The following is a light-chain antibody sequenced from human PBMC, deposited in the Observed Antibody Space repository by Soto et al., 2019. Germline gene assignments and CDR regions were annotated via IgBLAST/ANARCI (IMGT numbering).Light chain of an antibody. CDR3: SSYTSSSTFYV. CDR1: SSDVGGYNY. Sequence: QSVLTQPASVSGPPGQSITISCTGTSSDVGGYNYVSWYQQHPGKAPKLMIYDVSNRPSGVSNRFSGSKSGNTASLTISGLQAEDEADYYCSSYTSSSTFYVFGTGT. V-gene: IGLV2-14*01. J-gene: IGLJ1*01. CDR2: DVS.